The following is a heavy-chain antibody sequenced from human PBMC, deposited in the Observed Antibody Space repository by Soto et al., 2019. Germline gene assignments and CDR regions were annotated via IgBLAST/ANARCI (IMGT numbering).Heavy chain of an antibody. CDR3: ARGRAYDFWSGYYYMDV. V-gene: IGHV4-34*01. CDR2: INHSGST. Sequence: SETLSLTCAVYGGSFSGYYWSWIRQPPGKGLEWIGEINHSGSTNYNPSLKSRVTISVDTSKNQFSLKLSSVTAADTAVYYCARGRAYDFWSGYYYMDVWGKGTTVTVSS. D-gene: IGHD3-3*01. J-gene: IGHJ6*03. CDR1: GGSFSGYY.